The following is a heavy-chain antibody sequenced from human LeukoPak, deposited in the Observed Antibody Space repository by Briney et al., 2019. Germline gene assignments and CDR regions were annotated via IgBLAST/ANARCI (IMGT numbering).Heavy chain of an antibody. D-gene: IGHD3-22*01. CDR2: IIPIFGTA. J-gene: IGHJ3*02. V-gene: IGHV1-69*13. CDR1: GGTFSSYA. Sequence: SVKVSCKASGGTFSSYAISWVRQAPGQGLEWMGGIIPIFGTANYAQKFQGRVTITADESTSTAYMELSSLRSEDTAVYYCARDTDYYDSSGQPHDAFDIWGQGTMVTVSS. CDR3: ARDTDYYDSSGQPHDAFDI.